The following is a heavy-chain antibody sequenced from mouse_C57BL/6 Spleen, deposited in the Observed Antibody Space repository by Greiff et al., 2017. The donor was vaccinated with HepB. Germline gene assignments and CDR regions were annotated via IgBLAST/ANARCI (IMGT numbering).Heavy chain of an antibody. V-gene: IGHV5-12*01. CDR3: ANPLMDY. CDR2: ISNGGGST. CDR1: GFTFSDYY. J-gene: IGHJ4*01. Sequence: DVMLVESGGGLVQPGGSLKLSCAASGFTFSDYYMYWVRQTPEKRLEWVAYISNGGGSTYYPDTVKGRITISRDNAKNTLYLQMSRLKSEDTTMYYCANPLMDYWGQGTSVTVSS.